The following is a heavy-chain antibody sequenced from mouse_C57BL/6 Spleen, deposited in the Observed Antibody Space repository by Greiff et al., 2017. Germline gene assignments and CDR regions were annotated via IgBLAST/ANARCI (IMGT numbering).Heavy chain of an antibody. CDR2: INPSSGYT. J-gene: IGHJ4*01. CDR1: GYTFTSYT. V-gene: IGHV1-4*01. CDR3: ASRSSGYAMDY. D-gene: IGHD3-2*02. Sequence: QVQLKESGAELARPGASVKMSCKASGYTFTSYTMHWVKQRPGQGLEWIGYINPSSGYTKYNQKFKDKATLTADKSSSTAYMQLSSLTSEDSAVYYCASRSSGYAMDYWGQGTSVTVSS.